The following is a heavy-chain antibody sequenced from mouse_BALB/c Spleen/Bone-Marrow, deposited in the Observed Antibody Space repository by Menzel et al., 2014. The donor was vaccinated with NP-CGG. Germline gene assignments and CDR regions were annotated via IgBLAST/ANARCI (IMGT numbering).Heavy chain of an antibody. CDR3: AYGNYGYAMDY. CDR2: INPSSGYT. J-gene: IGHJ4*01. CDR1: GYTFTSYT. Sequence: QVQLQQPGAELARPGASVKMSCKASGYTFTSYTMHWVKQRPGKGLEWIGYINPSSGYTNYNQKFKDKATLTADKSSSTAYMQLSSLTSEDSAVYYCAYGNYGYAMDYWGRGTSVTVSS. V-gene: IGHV1-4*01. D-gene: IGHD2-10*02.